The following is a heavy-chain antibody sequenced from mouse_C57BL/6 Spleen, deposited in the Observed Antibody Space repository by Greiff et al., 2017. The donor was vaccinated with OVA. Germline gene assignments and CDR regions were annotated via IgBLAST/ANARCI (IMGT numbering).Heavy chain of an antibody. CDR3: ARSGAHEGCAY. CDR1: GYTFTSYW. J-gene: IGHJ3*01. Sequence: QVQLQQPGAELVKPGASVKMSCKASGYTFTSYWITWVKQRPGQGLEWIGDIYPGSGSTNYNEKFKSKATLTVDTSSSTADMQLSSLTSEDSAVYYCARSGAHEGCAYWGQGTLVTVSA. CDR2: IYPGSGST. V-gene: IGHV1-55*01. D-gene: IGHD3-1*01.